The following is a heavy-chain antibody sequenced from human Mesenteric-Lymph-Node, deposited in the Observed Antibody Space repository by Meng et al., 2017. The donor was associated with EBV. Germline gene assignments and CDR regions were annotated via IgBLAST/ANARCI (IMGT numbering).Heavy chain of an antibody. CDR3: ARSSYGSGSYSPFDF. J-gene: IGHJ4*02. CDR1: GGAFTDHY. CDR2: INHSGGT. V-gene: IGHV4-34*01. Sequence: QQWGAGLFKRSETLLLTCTVYGGAFTDHYWTWIRQPPGKGLEWIAEINHSGGTNYNLFLKNRVTISIDLSKNHFSLKVSSVTAADTAVYYCARSSYGSGSYSPFDFWGEGNLVTVSS. D-gene: IGHD3-10*01.